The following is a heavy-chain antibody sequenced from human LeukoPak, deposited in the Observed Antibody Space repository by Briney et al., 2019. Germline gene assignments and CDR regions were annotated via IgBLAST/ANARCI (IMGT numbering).Heavy chain of an antibody. CDR2: ISTSSRTI. CDR1: GFTFSSYD. Sequence: GGSLRLSCAGSGFTFSSYDMNWVRQAPGKGLEWLAYISTSSRTIYYADSVKGRFTISTDNANNSLYLQMNSLRAEDTAVYYCARSLRNAFDIWGQGTMVTVSS. CDR3: ARSLRNAFDI. D-gene: IGHD3-3*01. V-gene: IGHV3-48*01. J-gene: IGHJ3*02.